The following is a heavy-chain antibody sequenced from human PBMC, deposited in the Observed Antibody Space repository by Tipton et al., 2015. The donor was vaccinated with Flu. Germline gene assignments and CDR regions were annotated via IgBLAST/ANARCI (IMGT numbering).Heavy chain of an antibody. CDR3: VRGAGSGTHMVSDF. D-gene: IGHD3-10*01. CDR2: VHYRENT. J-gene: IGHJ4*02. V-gene: IGHV4-59*12. Sequence: TLSLTCTVSGGSFTNYYWSWIRQPPGKGLEWIGFVHYRENTSYNPSLKNRVTMSLDTSKNQFSLKLISVTAADTAVYFCVRGAGSGTHMVSDFWGEGKLVTVSS. CDR1: GGSFTNYY.